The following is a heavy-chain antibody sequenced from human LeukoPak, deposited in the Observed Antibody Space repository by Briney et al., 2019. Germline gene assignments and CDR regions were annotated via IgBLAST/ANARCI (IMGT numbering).Heavy chain of an antibody. D-gene: IGHD5-18*01. CDR1: GFTFSNAW. Sequence: GGSLRLSCAASGFTFSNAWMSWVRQAPGKGLEWVGRIKSKTDGGTTDYAAPVKGRFTISRDDSKNTLYLQMNSLQTEDTAVYYCRGYSYLGFDYWGQGTLVTVSS. J-gene: IGHJ4*02. V-gene: IGHV3-15*01. CDR2: IKSKTDGGTT. CDR3: RGYSYLGFDY.